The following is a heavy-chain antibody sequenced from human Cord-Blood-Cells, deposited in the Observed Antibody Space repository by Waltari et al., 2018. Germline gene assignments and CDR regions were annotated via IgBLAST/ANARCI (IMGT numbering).Heavy chain of an antibody. CDR1: GFPFRGFA. Sequence: EVQLVESGGGLVQPGGSLKLSCAASGFPFRGFAMHWVRQASGKGLEWVGRIRSKANSYATAYAASVKGRFTISRDDSKNTAYLQMNSLKTEDTAVYYCTREMGGHWGQGTLVTVSS. V-gene: IGHV3-73*02. CDR2: IRSKANSYAT. CDR3: TREMGGH. J-gene: IGHJ4*02. D-gene: IGHD3-16*01.